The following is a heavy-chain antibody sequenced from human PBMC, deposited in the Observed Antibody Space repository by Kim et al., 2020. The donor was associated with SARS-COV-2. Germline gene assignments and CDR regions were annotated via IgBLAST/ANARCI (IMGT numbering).Heavy chain of an antibody. CDR2: IYPGDSDT. Sequence: LKISCKGSGYSFTSYWIGWVRQMPGKGLEWMGIIYPGDSDTRYSPSFQGQVTISADKSISTAYLQWSSLKASDTAMYYCARTPGRGYSGYDFYDYWGQGTLVTVSS. V-gene: IGHV5-51*01. J-gene: IGHJ4*02. D-gene: IGHD5-12*01. CDR1: GYSFTSYW. CDR3: ARTPGRGYSGYDFYDY.